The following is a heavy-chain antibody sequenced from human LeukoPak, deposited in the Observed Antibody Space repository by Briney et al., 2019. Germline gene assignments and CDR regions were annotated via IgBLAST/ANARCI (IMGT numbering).Heavy chain of an antibody. CDR3: ARDMSEYYYDSSSPDY. Sequence: GGSLRLSCAASGFTFSSYWMHWVRHAPGKGLVWVSRINSDGSSTSYADSVKGRFTISRDNAKNTLYLQMNSLRAEDTAVYYCARDMSEYYYDSSSPDYWGQGTLVTVSS. CDR1: GFTFSSYW. V-gene: IGHV3-74*01. CDR2: INSDGSST. J-gene: IGHJ4*02. D-gene: IGHD3-22*01.